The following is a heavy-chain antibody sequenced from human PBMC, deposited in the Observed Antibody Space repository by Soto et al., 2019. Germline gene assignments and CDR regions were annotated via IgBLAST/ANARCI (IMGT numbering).Heavy chain of an antibody. CDR1: GFTFSSYA. CDR2: ISYDGSNK. J-gene: IGHJ6*02. CDR3: ARKAGCWSGYTDYYYYGMDV. Sequence: QVQLVESGGGVVQPGRSLRLSCAASGFTFSSYAMHWVRQAPGKGLEWVAVISYDGSNKYYADSVKGRFTISRDNSKNTLYLQMNSLRAEDTAVYYCARKAGCWSGYTDYYYYGMDVWGQGTTVTVSS. D-gene: IGHD3-3*01. V-gene: IGHV3-30-3*01.